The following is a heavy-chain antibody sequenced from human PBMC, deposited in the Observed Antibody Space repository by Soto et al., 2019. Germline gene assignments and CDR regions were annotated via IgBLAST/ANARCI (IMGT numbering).Heavy chain of an antibody. CDR2: IFPLTDIP. CDR3: ARGPLVVLNYFES. J-gene: IGHJ4*02. CDR1: GGTFRNYP. V-gene: IGHV1-69*02. Sequence: QVQLVQSGTEVKKPGSSVKVSCKASGGTFRNYPINWVRQAPGQGLEWIGSIFPLTDIPDYAQNFQARPKNSADKSTSKAYMELSSLTSDNTAMYFCARGPLVVLNYFESWGQGTLVTVSS.